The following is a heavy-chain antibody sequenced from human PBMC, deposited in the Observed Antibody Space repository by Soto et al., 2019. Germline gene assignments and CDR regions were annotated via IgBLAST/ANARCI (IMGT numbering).Heavy chain of an antibody. CDR2: ISGSGGST. D-gene: IGHD4-17*01. CDR3: AKDLVYGDYDY. J-gene: IGHJ4*02. CDR1: GFTFSSYA. Sequence: GESLKISCAASGFTFSSYAMSWVRQAPGKGLEWVSAISGSGGSTYYADSVKGRFTISRDNSKNTLYLQMNSLRAEDTAVYYCAKDLVYGDYDYWGQGTLVTVSS. V-gene: IGHV3-23*01.